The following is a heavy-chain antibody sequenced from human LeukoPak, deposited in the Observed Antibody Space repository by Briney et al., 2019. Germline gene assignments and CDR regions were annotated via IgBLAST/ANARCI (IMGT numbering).Heavy chain of an antibody. CDR2: IRYDGRNK. CDR3: AKSSGSYLEFDY. CDR1: GFTFSNYG. V-gene: IGHV3-30*02. D-gene: IGHD1-26*01. Sequence: GGSLRLSCAASGFTFSNYGMHWVRQAPGKGLEWVGFIRYDGRNKYYADFVKGRFTISRDNSKNTLYLQMNSLRAEDTAVYYCAKSSGSYLEFDYWGQGTLVTVSS. J-gene: IGHJ4*02.